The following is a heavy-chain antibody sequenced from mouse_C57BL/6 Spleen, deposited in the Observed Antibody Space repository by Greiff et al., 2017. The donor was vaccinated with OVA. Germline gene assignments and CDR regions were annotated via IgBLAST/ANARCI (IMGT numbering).Heavy chain of an antibody. V-gene: IGHV1-80*01. CDR1: GYAFSSYC. Sequence: QVQLQQSGAELVKPGASVQISCKASGYAFSSYCMNWVKQTPGKGLEWIGQIYPGAGDTTYNGKFKGKATLTADKSSCTAYMQLSSLTSEDSAVYFCAIIYYSNPYYAMDYWGQGTSVTVSS. CDR3: AIIYYSNPYYAMDY. D-gene: IGHD2-5*01. J-gene: IGHJ4*01. CDR2: IYPGAGDT.